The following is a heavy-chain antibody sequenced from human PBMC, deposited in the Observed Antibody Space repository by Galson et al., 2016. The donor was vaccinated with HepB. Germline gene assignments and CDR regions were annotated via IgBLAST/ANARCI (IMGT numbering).Heavy chain of an antibody. D-gene: IGHD3-16*01. V-gene: IGHV4-61*08. CDR2: TYYGRDK. J-gene: IGHJ4*02. Sequence: QVHLQESGPGLVKPSETLSLTCTVSGASLGVSGYHWAWIRQPTGKGLEWMAHTYYGRDKRYNPSLKGRVTLSTDTSTNEMSLTLTSVTAADTAVYYCGTYLEGHGGTGYWGQGTPVIVSS. CDR1: GASLGVSGYH. CDR3: GTYLEGHGGTGY.